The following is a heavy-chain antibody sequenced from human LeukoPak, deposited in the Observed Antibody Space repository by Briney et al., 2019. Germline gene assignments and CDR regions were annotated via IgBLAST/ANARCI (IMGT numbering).Heavy chain of an antibody. CDR2: ISGSGGST. D-gene: IGHD6-13*01. Sequence: GGSLRLSCAASGFTFSSYAMSWVRQAPGKGLEWVSAISGSGGSTYYADSVKGRLTISRDNSKNTLYLQMNSLRAEDTAVYYCAKDAISAAGTVNWFDPWGQGTLVTVSS. V-gene: IGHV3-23*01. CDR1: GFTFSSYA. CDR3: AKDAISAAGTVNWFDP. J-gene: IGHJ5*02.